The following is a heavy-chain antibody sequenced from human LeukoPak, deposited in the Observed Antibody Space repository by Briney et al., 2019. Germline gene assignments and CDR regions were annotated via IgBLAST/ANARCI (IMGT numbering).Heavy chain of an antibody. D-gene: IGHD6-13*01. CDR1: GGSFSGYY. V-gene: IGHV4-34*01. CDR3: ARVFKQQLTN. J-gene: IGHJ4*02. Sequence: SETLSLTCAVYGGSFSGYYWSWIRQPPGKGLEWIGEINHSGSTNYNPSLKSRVPISVDTSKNQFSLKLSSVTAADTAVYYCARVFKQQLTNWGQGNLVTVSS. CDR2: INHSGST.